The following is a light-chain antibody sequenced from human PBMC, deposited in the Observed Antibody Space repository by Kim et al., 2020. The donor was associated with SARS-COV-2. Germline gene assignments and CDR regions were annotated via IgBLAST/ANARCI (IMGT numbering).Light chain of an antibody. V-gene: IGLV2-14*03. CDR2: DVT. CDR1: YSDIGSFAY. CDR3: SSYTLTSTWV. Sequence: QSALTQPASVSGSPGQSITISCTGTYSDIGSFAYVSWYQQYPGKAPRLIIHDVTERPSGISNRFSGSRSGNTASLTISGLQAEDEADYHCSSYTLTSTWVFGRGTKLTVL. J-gene: IGLJ3*02.